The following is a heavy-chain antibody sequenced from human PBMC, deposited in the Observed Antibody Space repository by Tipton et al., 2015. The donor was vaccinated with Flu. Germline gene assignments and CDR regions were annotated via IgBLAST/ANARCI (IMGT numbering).Heavy chain of an antibody. V-gene: IGHV1-8*03. D-gene: IGHD3-9*01. CDR1: GYTFTSYD. CDR2: MNPNSGNT. CDR3: ARGGKGYVDWLLSNYYYGMDV. J-gene: IGHJ6*02. Sequence: QLVQSGAEVKKPGASVKVSCKASGYTFTSYDINWVRQATGQGLEWMGWMNPNSGNTGYAQKFQGRVTITRNTSISTAYMELSSLRSEDTAVYYCARGGKGYVDWLLSNYYYGMDVWGQGTTVTVSS.